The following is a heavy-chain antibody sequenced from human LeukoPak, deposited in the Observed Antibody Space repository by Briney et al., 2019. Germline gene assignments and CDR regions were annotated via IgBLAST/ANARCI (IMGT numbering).Heavy chain of an antibody. D-gene: IGHD3-3*01. Sequence: PSETLSLTCTVSGGSISSYYWSWIRQPPGKGLEWIGYIYYSGSTNYNPSLKSRVTISVDTSKNQFSLKLSSVTAADTAVYYCARYGYYMTAFDIWGQGTMVTVSS. CDR2: IYYSGST. CDR1: GGSISSYY. J-gene: IGHJ3*02. CDR3: ARYGYYMTAFDI. V-gene: IGHV4-59*01.